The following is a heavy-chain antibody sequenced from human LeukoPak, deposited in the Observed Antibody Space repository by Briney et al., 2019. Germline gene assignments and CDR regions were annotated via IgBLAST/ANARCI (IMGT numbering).Heavy chain of an antibody. D-gene: IGHD4-17*01. V-gene: IGHV4-4*02. CDR2: IYHSGST. CDR3: ARDSYGDYWYFDL. CDR1: GDSVSSGNW. Sequence: SETLSLTCAVSGDSVSSGNWWSWVRQPPGKGLEWIGEIYHSGSTNYNPSLKSRVTISVDKSKNQFSLRLSSVTAADTAVYFCARDSYGDYWYFDLWGRGTLVTVSS. J-gene: IGHJ2*01.